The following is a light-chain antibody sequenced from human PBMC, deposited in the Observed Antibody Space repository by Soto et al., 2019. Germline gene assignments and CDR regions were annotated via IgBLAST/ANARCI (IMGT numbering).Light chain of an antibody. V-gene: IGKV1-5*01. CDR1: QSIETW. CDR2: DAS. Sequence: DIQMTQSPSTLSGSIGDTVTITCRASQSIETWLAWYQQKPGKAPKLLIYDASSLQDGVPSRFSGSGSGTDFTLTISSLQPDDFATYYCQQYNTYSPWTFGQGTKVEIK. J-gene: IGKJ1*01. CDR3: QQYNTYSPWT.